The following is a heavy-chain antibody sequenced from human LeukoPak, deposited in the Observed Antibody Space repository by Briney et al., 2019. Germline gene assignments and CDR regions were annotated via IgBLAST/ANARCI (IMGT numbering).Heavy chain of an antibody. Sequence: GGSLRLSCAHPGVVFYVYSVYGVCRTLGGGVEWISPINLDGSGTYYAESLKGRFTISRDNGDSTLYLQMNNLRTDATALYYCASEGGYMGPFDYWGRGTLVTVSS. CDR2: INLDGSGT. CDR3: ASEGGYMGPFDY. D-gene: IGHD3-22*01. CDR1: GVVFYVYS. J-gene: IGHJ4*02. V-gene: IGHV3-43*01.